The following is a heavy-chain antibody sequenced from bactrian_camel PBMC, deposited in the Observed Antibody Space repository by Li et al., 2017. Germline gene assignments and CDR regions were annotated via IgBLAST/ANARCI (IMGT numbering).Heavy chain of an antibody. CDR1: GTIYYDAC. D-gene: IGHD1*01. CDR2: IDKDGMA. V-gene: IGHV3S53*01. J-gene: IGHJ4*01. Sequence: QVQLVESGGGLVQAGGSPTLSCRAKGTIYYDACVGWLRQASGKEREGVAAIDKDGMASYIDSVKGRFTVSRDNGNNTVNLMMNSLNPEDTAMYYCAANFGPYCSGPYLARRANFLGQGTQVSVSEADSSHQGTQVTVS.